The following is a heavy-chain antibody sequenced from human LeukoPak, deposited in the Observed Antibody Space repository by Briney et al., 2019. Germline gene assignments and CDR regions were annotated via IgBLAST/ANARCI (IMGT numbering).Heavy chain of an antibody. V-gene: IGHV3-74*01. Sequence: PGGSLRLSCATPGFTFTSYWMHWVRQAPGKGLLWVSRINPDGSGPIYADSVKGRFTISRDNAKNTLYLQMNSLRDEDTAVYYCARPTTTLEYWGQGTLVTVSS. CDR1: GFTFTSYW. CDR3: ARPTTTLEY. CDR2: INPDGSGP. D-gene: IGHD1-7*01. J-gene: IGHJ4*02.